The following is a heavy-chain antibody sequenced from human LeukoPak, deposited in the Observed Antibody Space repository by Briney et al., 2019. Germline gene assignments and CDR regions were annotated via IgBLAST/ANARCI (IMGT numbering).Heavy chain of an antibody. CDR3: ARDLPLGTYGMDV. CDR1: GFTFDDYA. CDR2: ISWNSGSI. J-gene: IGHJ6*02. Sequence: GGSLRLSCAASGFTFDDYAMHWVRQAPGKGLEWVSGISWNSGSIGYADSVKGRFTISRDNAKNSLYLQMNSLRAEDTAVYYCARDLPLGTYGMDVWGQGTTVTVSS. V-gene: IGHV3-9*01. D-gene: IGHD3-16*01.